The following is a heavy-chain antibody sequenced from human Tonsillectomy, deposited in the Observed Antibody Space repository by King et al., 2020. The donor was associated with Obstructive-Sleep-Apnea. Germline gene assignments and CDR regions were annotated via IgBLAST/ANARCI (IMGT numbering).Heavy chain of an antibody. D-gene: IGHD6-13*01. CDR3: ASDLIVATGTFGY. CDR1: GGSISSSSYY. CDR2: INYSGST. J-gene: IGHJ4*02. V-gene: IGHV4-39*07. Sequence: QLQESGPGLVKPSETLSLTCTVSGGSISSSSYYWGWIRQPPGKGLEWIGSINYSGSTYHNPSLKSRVTISVDTSKNQFSLKLSSVTAADTAVYYCASDLIVATGTFGYWGKGTLVTVSS.